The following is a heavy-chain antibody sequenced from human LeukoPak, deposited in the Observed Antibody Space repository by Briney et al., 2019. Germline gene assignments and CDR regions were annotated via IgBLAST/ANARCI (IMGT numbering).Heavy chain of an antibody. CDR2: IYTSGST. J-gene: IGHJ4*02. D-gene: IGHD2-15*01. V-gene: IGHV4-4*07. Sequence: SETLSLTRTVSGDSLSSYYWSWVPHPAGKGLEWMGRIYTSGSTNYNPALKGRVTMSVDTSKNQFFLKLSSVTAADTAVYYCARTRVVAATLYYLDHWGRGTLVSVSS. CDR3: ARTRVVAATLYYLDH. CDR1: GDSLSSYY.